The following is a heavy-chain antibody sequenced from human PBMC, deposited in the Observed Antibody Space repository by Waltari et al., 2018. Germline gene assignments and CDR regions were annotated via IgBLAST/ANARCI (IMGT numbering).Heavy chain of an antibody. CDR2: ISSSGTTI. V-gene: IGHV3-11*01. CDR3: ARGITSAFDY. CDR1: GFRFLAYY. J-gene: IGHJ4*02. Sequence: QMVESGGGLVWLGGSLTPSCAASGFRFLAYYMSWIRQAPGKGLEWVSYISSSGTTILYADSGKGRFTISRDNAKNSLHMEMNNLRAEDTAVYYCARGITSAFDYWGQGSLVTVSS. D-gene: IGHD1-20*01.